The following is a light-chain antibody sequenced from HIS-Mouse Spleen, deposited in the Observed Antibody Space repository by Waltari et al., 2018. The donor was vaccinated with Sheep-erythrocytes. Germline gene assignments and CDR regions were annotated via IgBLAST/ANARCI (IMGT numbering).Light chain of an antibody. CDR2: DVS. Sequence: QSALTQPRSVSGSPGQSVTIPCTGTSSAVGGYHYVSWYQQYPGKAPKLMIYDVSKRPWGVPGRLSGSKSGKTASLTTAGGEAEDEADYDCCSYAGSYSQVFATGTKVTVL. CDR1: SSAVGGYHY. CDR3: CSYAGSYSQV. J-gene: IGLJ1*01. V-gene: IGLV2-11*01.